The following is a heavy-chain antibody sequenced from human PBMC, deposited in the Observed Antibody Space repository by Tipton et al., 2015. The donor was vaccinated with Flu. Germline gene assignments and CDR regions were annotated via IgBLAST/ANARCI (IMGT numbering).Heavy chain of an antibody. J-gene: IGHJ6*02. CDR2: IAGGGGST. D-gene: IGHD3-10*01. CDR3: AKTRPEDWGVGGMDV. CDR1: GFTFNNYH. Sequence: GSLRLSCVASGFTFNNYHMSWVRQAPGKGLEWVSGIAGGGGSTYSRESVKGRTTSSSDNSKTTLYLQMNSIRADDTAVYYCAKTRPEDWGVGGMDVWGQGATVTVSS. V-gene: IGHV3-23*01.